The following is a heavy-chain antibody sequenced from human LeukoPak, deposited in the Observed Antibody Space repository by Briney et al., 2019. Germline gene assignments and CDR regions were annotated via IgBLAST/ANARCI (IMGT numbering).Heavy chain of an antibody. Sequence: GGSLRLSCAASGFTFSSYEMNWVRQAPGKGLEWVSYISSSGSTIYYADSVKGRFTISRDNSKNTLYLQMNSLRAEDTAIYYCTRDLGNWLIDYWGQGTLVTVSS. D-gene: IGHD4-23*01. V-gene: IGHV3-48*03. J-gene: IGHJ4*02. CDR2: ISSSGSTI. CDR3: TRDLGNWLIDY. CDR1: GFTFSSYE.